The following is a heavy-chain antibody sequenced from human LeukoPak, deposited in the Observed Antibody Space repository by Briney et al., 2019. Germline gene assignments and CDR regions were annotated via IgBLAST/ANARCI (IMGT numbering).Heavy chain of an antibody. D-gene: IGHD6-13*01. V-gene: IGHV4-59*01. J-gene: IGHJ3*02. CDR1: GGSISSYY. Sequence: SETLSLTCTVSGGSISSYYWSWIRQTPGKGLEWIGYMYYSGSTDYNPSLKSRVTISVDTSKNQFSLKLSSVTAADTAVYYCASGYSSHDAFDIWGQGTMVTVSS. CDR3: ASGYSSHDAFDI. CDR2: MYYSGST.